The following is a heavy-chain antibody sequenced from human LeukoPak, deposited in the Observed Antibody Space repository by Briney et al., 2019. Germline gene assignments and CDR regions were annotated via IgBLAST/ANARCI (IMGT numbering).Heavy chain of an antibody. CDR1: GFTFSSYG. D-gene: IGHD6-13*01. V-gene: IGHV3-30*02. Sequence: GGSLRLSCAASGFTFSSYGMHWVRQAPGKGLEWVAFIRYDGSNKYYADSVKGRFTISRDNSKNTLYLQMNSLRAEDTAVYYCARGQQLDWAFDIWGQGTMATVSS. J-gene: IGHJ3*02. CDR2: IRYDGSNK. CDR3: ARGQQLDWAFDI.